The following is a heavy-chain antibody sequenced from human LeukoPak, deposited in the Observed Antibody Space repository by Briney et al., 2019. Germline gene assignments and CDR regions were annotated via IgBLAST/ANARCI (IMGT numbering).Heavy chain of an antibody. J-gene: IGHJ4*02. D-gene: IGHD2-8*01. CDR3: AKRDGFDY. V-gene: IGHV3-30*18. CDR1: GFTFSSYG. CDR2: ISYDGSNK. Sequence: GRSLRLSCAASGFTFSSYGMHWVRQAPGKGLEWVAVISYDGSNKYYADSVKGRFTISRDNSKNTLYLQMNSLRAEDTAVYYCAKRDGFDYWGQGTLVTVSS.